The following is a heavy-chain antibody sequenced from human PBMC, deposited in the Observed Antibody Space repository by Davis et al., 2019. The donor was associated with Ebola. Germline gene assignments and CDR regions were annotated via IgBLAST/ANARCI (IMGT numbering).Heavy chain of an antibody. CDR1: GYTFNIYH. CDR2: INPSGGST. J-gene: IGHJ4*02. V-gene: IGHV1-46*02. Sequence: ASVKVSCKASGYTFNIYHVHWVRQAPGQGLEWMGIINPSGGSTSYAQKFQGRVTMTRDTSTSTVYMELSSLRSEDTAVYYCARDLGVVGAIWGQGTLVTVSS. D-gene: IGHD1-26*01. CDR3: ARDLGVVGAI.